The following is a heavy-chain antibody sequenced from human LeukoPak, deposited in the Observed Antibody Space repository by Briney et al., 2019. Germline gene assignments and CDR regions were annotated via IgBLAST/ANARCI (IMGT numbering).Heavy chain of an antibody. Sequence: GGSLRLSCAASGFTFSSYSMNWVRQAPGKGLEWVSSISSSSSYIYYADSVKGRFTISRDNAKNSVYLQMGSLRVEDTAVYYCVRGFDGTNAFDLWGQGTMVTVSS. D-gene: IGHD3-9*01. CDR3: VRGFDGTNAFDL. CDR2: ISSSSSYI. V-gene: IGHV3-21*01. J-gene: IGHJ3*01. CDR1: GFTFSSYS.